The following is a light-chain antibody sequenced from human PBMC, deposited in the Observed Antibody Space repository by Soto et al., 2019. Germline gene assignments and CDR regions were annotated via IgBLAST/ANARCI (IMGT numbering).Light chain of an antibody. Sequence: DIQMTQSPSTLSASVGDRVTITCRASQSISSWLAWYQQQPGKAPKLLIYKASSLESGVPSRFSGSGSGTEFTLTISSLQPDDFATYCCQQYDTYPRTFGQGTKVDIK. CDR1: QSISSW. CDR3: QQYDTYPRT. J-gene: IGKJ1*01. V-gene: IGKV1-5*03. CDR2: KAS.